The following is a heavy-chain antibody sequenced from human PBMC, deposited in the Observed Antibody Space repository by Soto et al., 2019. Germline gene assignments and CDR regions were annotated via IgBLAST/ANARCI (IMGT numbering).Heavy chain of an antibody. D-gene: IGHD3-22*01. CDR2: IIPVFQTA. V-gene: IGHV1-69*13. CDR1: GGLFSSYP. CDR3: ARGGSGYTWFNEF. Sequence: SVKVSWKASGGLFSSYPISWVRQVPGQGLEWMGGIIPVFQTAYYTQRFQGRVTITADESTNTAYMELSSLRSEDTAIYYCARGGSGYTWFNEFWGQGTLVTVYS. J-gene: IGHJ4*02.